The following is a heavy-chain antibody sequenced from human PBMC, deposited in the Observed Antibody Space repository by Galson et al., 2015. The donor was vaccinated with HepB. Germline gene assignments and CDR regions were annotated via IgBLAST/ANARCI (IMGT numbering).Heavy chain of an antibody. J-gene: IGHJ4*02. CDR1: GYTFTSYG. D-gene: IGHD3-22*01. CDR3: ARDSYDSSGYLVGYFDY. Sequence: SVKVSCKASGYTFTSYGVSWVRQAPGQGLEWMGWISAYNGNTNYAQKLQGRVTMTTDTSTTTAYMELRSLRSDDTAVYYCARDSYDSSGYLVGYFDYWGQGTLVTVSS. V-gene: IGHV1-18*01. CDR2: ISAYNGNT.